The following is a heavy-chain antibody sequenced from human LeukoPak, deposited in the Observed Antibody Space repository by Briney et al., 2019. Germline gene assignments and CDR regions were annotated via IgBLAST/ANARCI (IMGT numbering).Heavy chain of an antibody. V-gene: IGHV3-48*03. D-gene: IGHD6-19*01. CDR3: AKDHLPGIVVADRDY. J-gene: IGHJ4*02. CDR2: ISSSGSTI. CDR1: GFTLSSYK. Sequence: PGGPLRLSCAASGFTLSSYKMNWVRQAPGKGLEWVSYISSSGSTIYYADSVKGRFTISRDNAKNSLYLQMNSLRAEDTAVYYCAKDHLPGIVVADRDYWGQGTLVTVSS.